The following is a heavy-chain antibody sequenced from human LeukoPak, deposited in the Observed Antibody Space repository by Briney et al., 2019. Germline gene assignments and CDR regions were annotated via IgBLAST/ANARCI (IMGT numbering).Heavy chain of an antibody. CDR1: GGSISSGDYS. CDR2: IFHRGST. V-gene: IGHV4-30-2*01. J-gene: IGHJ3*02. Sequence: SQTLSLTCAVPGGSISSGDYSWTWIRQPPGKGLEWIAYIFHRGSTHYNPSLKSRVTISVDTSKNQCSLKLSSVTAADTAVYYCARVRGYCSGGSCYRAGAFDIWGQGTMVTVSS. D-gene: IGHD2-15*01. CDR3: ARVRGYCSGGSCYRAGAFDI.